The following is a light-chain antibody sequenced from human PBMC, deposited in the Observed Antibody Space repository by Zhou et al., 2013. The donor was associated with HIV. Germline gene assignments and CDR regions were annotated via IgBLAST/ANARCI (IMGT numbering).Light chain of an antibody. CDR2: AAS. J-gene: IGKJ1*01. CDR3: QQANSFPWT. CDR1: QSISIY. V-gene: IGKV1-39*01. Sequence: DIQMTQSPSSLSASVGDRVTITCRASQSISIYLNWYQQKPGKAPKLLIYAASSLQSGVPSRFSGSGSGTEFTLTISSLQPEDFATYYCQQANSFPWTFGQGTKVEV.